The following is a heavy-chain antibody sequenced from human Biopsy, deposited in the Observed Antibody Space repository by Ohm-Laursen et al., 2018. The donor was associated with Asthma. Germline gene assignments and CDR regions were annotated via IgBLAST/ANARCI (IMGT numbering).Heavy chain of an antibody. J-gene: IGHJ4*02. V-gene: IGHV3-53*01. CDR2: IYSGGTS. CDR1: GFTVSRDH. Sequence: GSLRLSRAASGFTVSRDHMFWVRQAPGKGLEWVSVIYSGGTSHTADSVRGRFTISRDYSKNTLYLQMHSLRAEDTAVYYCARGDSSNWSHYYFDYWGQGTLVIVSS. CDR3: ARGDSSNWSHYYFDY. D-gene: IGHD3-22*01.